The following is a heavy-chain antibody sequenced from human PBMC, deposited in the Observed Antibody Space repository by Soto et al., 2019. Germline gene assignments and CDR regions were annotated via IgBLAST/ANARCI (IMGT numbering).Heavy chain of an antibody. Sequence: GGSLRLSCAASGFTFSNAWMNWVRQAPGKGLEWVGRIKSKTDGGTTDYAAPVKGRFTISRDDSKNTLYLQMNSLKTEDTAVYYCTTTAGFYDILTGYYMRPDAFDIWGQGTMVTVSS. D-gene: IGHD3-9*01. J-gene: IGHJ3*02. CDR3: TTTAGFYDILTGYYMRPDAFDI. CDR1: GFTFSNAW. CDR2: IKSKTDGGTT. V-gene: IGHV3-15*07.